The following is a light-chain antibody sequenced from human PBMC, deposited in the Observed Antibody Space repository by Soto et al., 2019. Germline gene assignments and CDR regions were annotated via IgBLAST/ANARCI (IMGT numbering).Light chain of an antibody. V-gene: IGLV3-21*02. CDR2: DDT. CDR3: QVWDGFSDHVV. J-gene: IGLJ2*01. CDR1: NIGSKS. Sequence: SYELTQPPSVSVAPGQTARITCGGNNIGSKSVHWYQLKPGPAPVLVVYDDTDRPSGIPERFSGSNSGDTATLTISRVEAGDEADYYCQVWDGFSDHVVFGGGTKLTVL.